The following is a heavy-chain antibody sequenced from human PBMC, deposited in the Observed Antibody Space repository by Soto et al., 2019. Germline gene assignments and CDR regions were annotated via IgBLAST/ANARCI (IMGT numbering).Heavy chain of an antibody. Sequence: PGGSLRLSCAASGFTFSSYAMSWVRQAPGKGLEWIGEINHSGSTNYNPSLKSRVTISVDTSKNQFSLKLSSVTAADTVVYYCARGFRGIIAVAGTWFDPWGQGTLVTVSS. D-gene: IGHD6-19*01. CDR1: GFTFSSYA. V-gene: IGHV4-34*01. CDR3: ARGFRGIIAVAGTWFDP. CDR2: INHSGST. J-gene: IGHJ5*02.